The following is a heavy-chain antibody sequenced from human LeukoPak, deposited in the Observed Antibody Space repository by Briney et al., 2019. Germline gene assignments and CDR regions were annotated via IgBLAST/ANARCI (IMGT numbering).Heavy chain of an antibody. V-gene: IGHV1-24*01. CDR3: ATNRQLVWYWFDP. Sequence: ASVKVSCKVSGYTLTELSMHWVRQAPGKGLEWMGGFDPEDGETICAQKFQGRVAMTEDTSTDTAYMELSSLRSEDTAVYYCATNRQLVWYWFDPXGQGTLVTVSS. D-gene: IGHD6-6*01. J-gene: IGHJ5*02. CDR2: FDPEDGET. CDR1: GYTLTELS.